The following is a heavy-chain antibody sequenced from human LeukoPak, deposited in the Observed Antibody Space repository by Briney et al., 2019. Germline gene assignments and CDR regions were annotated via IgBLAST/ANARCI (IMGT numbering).Heavy chain of an antibody. CDR3: ARGESSDCTCIDY. CDR1: GFTVSSRY. J-gene: IGHJ4*02. D-gene: IGHD2-21*02. V-gene: IGHV3-53*01. Sequence: GGSLRLSCAASGFTVSSRYMSWVRQAPGKGLEWVSVIRGDGSTCYADSVKGRFTISRDNSKNTLYLQMNSLRAEDTAVYYCARGESSDCTCIDYWGQGTLVSVSS. CDR2: IRGDGST.